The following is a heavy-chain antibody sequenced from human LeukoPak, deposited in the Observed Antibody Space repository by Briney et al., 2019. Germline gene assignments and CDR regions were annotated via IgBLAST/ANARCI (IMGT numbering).Heavy chain of an antibody. Sequence: GASVKVSCKASGYTFTGYYMHWVRQAPGQGLEWMGWINPNSGGTNYAQKFQGRVTMTRDTSISTAYMELSRLRSDDTAVYYCARARNYYYYHMDVWGKGTTVTVSS. J-gene: IGHJ6*03. CDR1: GYTFTGYY. CDR2: INPNSGGT. CDR3: ARARNYYYYHMDV. V-gene: IGHV1-2*02.